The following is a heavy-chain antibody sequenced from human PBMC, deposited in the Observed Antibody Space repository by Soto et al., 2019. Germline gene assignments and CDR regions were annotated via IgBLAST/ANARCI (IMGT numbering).Heavy chain of an antibody. Sequence: PSETLSLTCTASGGSISSGSYYWGWIRQPPGKGLEWIGSIYYSGSTYYNPSLKSRVTISVDTSKNQFSLKLSSVTAADTATYYCARGGISHWAYFYYMDVWDRGTTVTVSS. V-gene: IGHV4-39*01. CDR2: IYYSGST. J-gene: IGHJ6*03. D-gene: IGHD2-21*01. CDR1: GGSISSGSYY. CDR3: ARGGISHWAYFYYMDV.